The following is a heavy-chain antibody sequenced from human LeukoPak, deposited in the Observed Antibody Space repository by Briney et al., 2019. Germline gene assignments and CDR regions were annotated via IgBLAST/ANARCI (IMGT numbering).Heavy chain of an antibody. CDR3: ARDGGGLPY. CDR2: IRGSGGST. V-gene: IGHV3-23*01. CDR1: GFTFSSYG. Sequence: GGSLRLSCAASGFTFSSYGMHWVRQAPGKGLEWVSGIRGSGGSTYYADSVKGRFTISRDNSQNTLFLQMNTLRAEDSAVYYCARDGGGLPYWGQGTLVTVSS. D-gene: IGHD3-16*01. J-gene: IGHJ4*02.